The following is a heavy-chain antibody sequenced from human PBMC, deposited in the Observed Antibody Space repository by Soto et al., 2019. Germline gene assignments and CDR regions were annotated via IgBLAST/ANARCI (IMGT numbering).Heavy chain of an antibody. CDR3: ARGQLLWCGEDGDYYYYYMDV. J-gene: IGHJ6*03. Sequence: QVQLVQSGAEVKKPGSSVKVSCKASGGTFSSYAISWVRQAPGQGLEWMGGIIPIFGTANYAQKFKGRVTITADESTTTAEMKLSSPRSEETAVYYFARGQLLWCGEDGDYYYYYMDVWGKGTTVTVSS. D-gene: IGHD3-10*01. CDR2: IIPIFGTA. CDR1: GGTFSSYA. V-gene: IGHV1-69*01.